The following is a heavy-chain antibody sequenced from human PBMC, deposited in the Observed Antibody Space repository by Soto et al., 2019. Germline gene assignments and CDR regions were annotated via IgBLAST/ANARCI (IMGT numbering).Heavy chain of an antibody. J-gene: IGHJ4*02. CDR1: GYSFSNYW. D-gene: IGHD2-2*02. CDR2: IYPAASDA. Sequence: PGESLKISCKGSGYSFSNYWIACLRQMPGKGLEWMVIIYPAASDARYSPSFQGQVTISVDNSISTAYLQWSSLKASDTAMYYCARLLCLSTSCYTGSRHFFDYWGQGALVTVSS. V-gene: IGHV5-51*01. CDR3: ARLLCLSTSCYTGSRHFFDY.